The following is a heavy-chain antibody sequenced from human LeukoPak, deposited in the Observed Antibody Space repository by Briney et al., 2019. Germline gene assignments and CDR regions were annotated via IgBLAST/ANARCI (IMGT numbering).Heavy chain of an antibody. V-gene: IGHV4-31*03. D-gene: IGHD3-9*01. J-gene: IGHJ3*01. CDR3: ARDPLRYFEWSAAPATDAFNV. CDR1: GGSISSGGYY. CDR2: IYYSGST. Sequence: PSETLSLTCTVSGGSISSGGYYWSWIRQHPGTGLEWFGYIYYSGSTYYNPSLKSRVTISVDTSKNQFSLKLTSVPATDSAVYSCARDPLRYFEWSAAPATDAFNVWGQGTMVSVSS.